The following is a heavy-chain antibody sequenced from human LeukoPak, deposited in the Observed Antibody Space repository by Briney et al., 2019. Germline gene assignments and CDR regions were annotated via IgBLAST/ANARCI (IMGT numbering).Heavy chain of an antibody. CDR1: GFTFSSYA. CDR3: ASSPGVGYYYGMDV. Sequence: GGSLRLSRAASGFTFSSYAMHWVRQAPGKGLEWVAVISYDGSNKYYADSVKGRFTISRDNSKNTLYLQMNSLRAEDTAVYYCASSPGVGYYYGMDVWGQGTTVTVSS. V-gene: IGHV3-30-3*01. D-gene: IGHD2-15*01. J-gene: IGHJ6*02. CDR2: ISYDGSNK.